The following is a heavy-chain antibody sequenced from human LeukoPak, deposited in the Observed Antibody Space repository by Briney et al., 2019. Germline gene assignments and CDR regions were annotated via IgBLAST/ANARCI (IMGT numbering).Heavy chain of an antibody. CDR1: GYTFTSYD. D-gene: IGHD3-10*01. CDR2: MNPNSGNT. J-gene: IGHJ5*02. V-gene: IGHV1-8*01. CDR3: ARNYDSYYYGSGSMGNWFDP. Sequence: ASVKVSCKASGYTFTSYDINWVRQATGQGLEWMGWMNPNSGNTGYAQKFQGRVTMTRNTSISTAYMELSSLRSEDTAVYYCARNYDSYYYGSGSMGNWFDPWGQGTLVTVSS.